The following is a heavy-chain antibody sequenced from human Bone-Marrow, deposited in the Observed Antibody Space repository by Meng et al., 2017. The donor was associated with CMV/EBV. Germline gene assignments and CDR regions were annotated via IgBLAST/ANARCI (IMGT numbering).Heavy chain of an antibody. D-gene: IGHD6-13*01. CDR1: GGSFSGYY. Sequence: SETLSLTCAVYGGSFSGYYWSWIRQPPGKGLEWIGEINHSGSTNYNPSLKSRVTISVDTSKNQFSLKLSSVTAADTAVYYCARAPLRPRYSSNHGPGGGFDPWGQGTLVTVSS. CDR3: ARAPLRPRYSSNHGPGGGFDP. V-gene: IGHV4-34*01. J-gene: IGHJ5*02. CDR2: INHSGST.